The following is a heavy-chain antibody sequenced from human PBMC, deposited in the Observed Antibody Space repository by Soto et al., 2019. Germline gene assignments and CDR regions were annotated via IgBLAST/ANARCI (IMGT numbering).Heavy chain of an antibody. D-gene: IGHD2-8*01. J-gene: IGHJ3*02. CDR1: GFTFSDHY. Sequence: EVQLVESGGGLVQPGGSLRLSCEASGFTFSDHYMDWVRQAPGKGLEWVGRIRNKANSYSTQYAASVKGRFTISRDDSKTSLSLQMNSLKTEDTAVYYCARVRIYADERGRPFVIWGQGTVVTVSS. CDR3: ARVRIYADERGRPFVI. CDR2: IRNKANSYST. V-gene: IGHV3-72*01.